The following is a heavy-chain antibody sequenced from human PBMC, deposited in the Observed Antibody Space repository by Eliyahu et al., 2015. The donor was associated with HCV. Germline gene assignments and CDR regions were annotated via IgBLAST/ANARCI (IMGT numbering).Heavy chain of an antibody. CDR3: VRQTYDGAAAGVAGWFDP. V-gene: IGHV3-23*01. Sequence: DSVKGRFTTSRDNSKNTLFLQMNILRTEDTALYYCVRQTYDGAAAGVAGWFDPWGQGTMVTVSS. D-gene: IGHD2-15*01. J-gene: IGHJ5*02.